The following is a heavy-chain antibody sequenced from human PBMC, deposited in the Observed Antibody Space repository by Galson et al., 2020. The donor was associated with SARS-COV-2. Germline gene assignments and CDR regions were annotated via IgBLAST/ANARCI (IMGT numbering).Heavy chain of an antibody. Sequence: SVKVSCKASGGTFSSYAISWVRQAPGQGLEWMGGIIPILGIANYAQKFQGRVTITADKSTSTAYMELSSLRSEDTAVYCCTCTAMGPDYDYYYMDVWGKGTTVTVSS. V-gene: IGHV1-69*10. CDR1: GGTFSSYA. CDR3: TCTAMGPDYDYYYMDV. J-gene: IGHJ6*03. CDR2: IIPILGIA. D-gene: IGHD5-18*01.